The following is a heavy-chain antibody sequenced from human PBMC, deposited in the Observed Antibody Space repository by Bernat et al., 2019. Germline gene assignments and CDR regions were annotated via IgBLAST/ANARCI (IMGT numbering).Heavy chain of an antibody. D-gene: IGHD2-15*01. J-gene: IGHJ6*02. Sequence: QVQLVESGGGVVQPGRSLRLSCAASGFTFSSYGMHWVRQAPGKGLEWVAVIWYDGSNKYYADSVKGRFTISRDNSKNTLYLQMNSLRAEDTAVYYCAKDLKPIQDTKYYYYYGMDVWGQGTTVTVSS. CDR2: IWYDGSNK. CDR3: AKDLKPIQDTKYYYYYGMDV. V-gene: IGHV3-33*06. CDR1: GFTFSSYG.